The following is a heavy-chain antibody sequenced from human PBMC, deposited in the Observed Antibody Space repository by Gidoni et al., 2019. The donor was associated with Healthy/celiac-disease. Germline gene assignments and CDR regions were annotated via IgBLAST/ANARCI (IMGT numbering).Heavy chain of an antibody. V-gene: IGHV3-30*18. CDR3: AKDPHYYDTRFFDY. CDR1: GFTFSSYG. D-gene: IGHD3-22*01. Sequence: QVQLVESGGGVVQPGRSLRLSCAASGFTFSSYGMHWVRQAPGKGLEWVAVISYDGSNKYYADSVKGRFTISRDNSKNTLYLQMNSLRAEDTAVYYCAKDPHYYDTRFFDYWGQGTLVTVSS. J-gene: IGHJ4*02. CDR2: ISYDGSNK.